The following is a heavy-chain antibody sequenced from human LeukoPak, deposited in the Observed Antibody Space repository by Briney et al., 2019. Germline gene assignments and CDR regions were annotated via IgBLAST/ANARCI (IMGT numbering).Heavy chain of an antibody. CDR3: ARDGHSSGWSAAFDI. D-gene: IGHD6-19*01. J-gene: IGHJ3*02. CDR1: GRSISSNY. Sequence: SETLSLTCSVSGRSISSNYWSWIRQPPGKGLEWIGYIYYSGSTNYNPSLKSRATISVDTSKNQFSLKLGSVTAADTAVYYCARDGHSSGWSAAFDIWGQGTMVTVS. V-gene: IGHV4-59*01. CDR2: IYYSGST.